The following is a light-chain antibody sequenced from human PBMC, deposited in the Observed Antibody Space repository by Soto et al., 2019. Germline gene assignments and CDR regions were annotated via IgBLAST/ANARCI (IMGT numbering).Light chain of an antibody. V-gene: IGLV2-8*01. Sequence: QSVLTQPPSASGSPGQSVTISCTGTSSYVGDYNYVSWYQQYPGIAPKLMIYEVSKRPSGVPDRFSGFKSGNTASLTVSGLQAEDEADYYCSSYAGSNSYVFGTGTKVTVL. CDR3: SSYAGSNSYV. CDR1: SSYVGDYNY. J-gene: IGLJ1*01. CDR2: EVS.